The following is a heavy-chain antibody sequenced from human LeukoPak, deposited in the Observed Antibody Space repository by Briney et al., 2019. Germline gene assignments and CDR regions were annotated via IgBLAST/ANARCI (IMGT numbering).Heavy chain of an antibody. V-gene: IGHV1-69*13. CDR2: IIPIFGTA. CDR3: ARDQVECTGGTCQSRVGFDF. CDR1: GGTFSSYA. Sequence: AASVKVSCKASGGTFSSYAISWVRQAPGQGLEWMGGIIPIFGTANYAQKFQGRVTITADESTSTAYMELSSLRSEDTAVYYCARDQVECTGGTCQSRVGFDFWGQGTLVTVSS. D-gene: IGHD2-8*02. J-gene: IGHJ4*02.